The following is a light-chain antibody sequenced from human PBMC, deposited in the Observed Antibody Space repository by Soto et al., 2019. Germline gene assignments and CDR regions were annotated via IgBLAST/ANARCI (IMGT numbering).Light chain of an antibody. V-gene: IGKV3-11*01. CDR3: QQRSNWPPVT. J-gene: IGKJ4*01. CDR1: QSVGSY. CDR2: DAF. Sequence: EIVLTQSPATLSLSPGERATLSCRASQSVGSYLAWYQQKPGQAPRLLIYDAFNRATGIPARFSGSGSGTAFTLTISSLEPEDFAVYYCQQRSNWPPVTFGGGTKVEIK.